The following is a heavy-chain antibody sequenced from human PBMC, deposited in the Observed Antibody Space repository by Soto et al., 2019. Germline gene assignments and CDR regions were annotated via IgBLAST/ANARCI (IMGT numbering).Heavy chain of an antibody. D-gene: IGHD3-3*01. CDR2: IYYSGST. J-gene: IGHJ4*02. V-gene: IGHV4-39*01. Sequence: PSETLSLTCAVSGGFVSSTSYYWGWIRQPPGKGLEWIGSIYYSGSTYYNPSLKSRVTISVDMSKNRFSLKLNSVTAADTAVYYCARLGFLEWFEFWGQGTLVTVSS. CDR1: GGFVSSTSYY. CDR3: ARLGFLEWFEF.